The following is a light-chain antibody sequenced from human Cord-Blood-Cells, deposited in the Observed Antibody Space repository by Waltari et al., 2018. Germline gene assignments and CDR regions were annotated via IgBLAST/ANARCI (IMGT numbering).Light chain of an antibody. CDR2: DAS. CDR3: QQRSNWPPT. V-gene: IGKV3-11*01. J-gene: IGKJ4*01. Sequence: EIVLTQSPATLSLSPGERATLSCRPSQSVSSYLAWYQQKPGHAPRLLIYDASNRATGIPARFSGSGSGTDFTLTISSLEPEDFAVYYCQQRSNWPPTFGGGTKVEIK. CDR1: QSVSSY.